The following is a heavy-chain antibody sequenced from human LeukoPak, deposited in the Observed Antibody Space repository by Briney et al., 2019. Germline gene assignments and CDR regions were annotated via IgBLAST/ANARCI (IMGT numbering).Heavy chain of an antibody. CDR2: ISSSSSYI. Sequence: GGSLRLSCAASGFTFSSYSMNWVRQAPGKGLEWVSSISSSSSYIYYADSVKGRFTISGDNAKNSLYLQMNSLRAEDTAVYYCARDTNTMVRGVIGYWGQGTLVTVSS. CDR3: ARDTNTMVRGVIGY. J-gene: IGHJ4*02. D-gene: IGHD3-10*01. V-gene: IGHV3-21*01. CDR1: GFTFSSYS.